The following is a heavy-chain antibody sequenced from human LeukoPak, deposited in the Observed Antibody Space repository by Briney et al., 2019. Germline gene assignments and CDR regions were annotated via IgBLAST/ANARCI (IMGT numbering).Heavy chain of an antibody. D-gene: IGHD2-2*01. J-gene: IGHJ4*02. CDR2: INPNSGGT. Sequence: GASVKVSCKASGYTFTGYYMHWVRQAPGQGLEWMGWINPNSGGTNYAQKFQGRVTMTRDTSISTAYMELGRLRSDDTAVYYCARGPYRIVVVPAAITSFDYWGQGTLVTVSS. CDR3: ARGPYRIVVVPAAITSFDY. V-gene: IGHV1-2*02. CDR1: GYTFTGYY.